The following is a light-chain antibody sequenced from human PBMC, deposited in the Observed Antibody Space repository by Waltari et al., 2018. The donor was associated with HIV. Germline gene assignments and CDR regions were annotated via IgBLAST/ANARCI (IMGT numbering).Light chain of an antibody. CDR2: AAS. CDR1: QSISTY. J-gene: IGKJ2*01. CDR3: QQTYSTFVST. Sequence: IQMTQSPSSLSASVGDRVTITCRAGQSISTYLNWYQQKPGKAPKLLVYAASNLQSGVPSRFSGSGSGTDFTLTISSLQPEDFATYYCQQTYSTFVSTFGQGTKVEIK. V-gene: IGKV1-39*01.